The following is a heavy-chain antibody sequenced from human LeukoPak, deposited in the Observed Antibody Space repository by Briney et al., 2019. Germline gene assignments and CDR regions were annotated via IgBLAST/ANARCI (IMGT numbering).Heavy chain of an antibody. D-gene: IGHD3-3*01. CDR2: IYYSGSA. V-gene: IGHV4-59*08. CDR3: ARHLRSSSGRGPFDY. CDR1: GGSISDYY. J-gene: IGHJ4*02. Sequence: SETLSLTCTVSGGSISDYYWGWIRQAPGKGLEWIGYIYYSGSANYNPSLKSRVTISADTSKNQFSLKLSSVTAADTAVYYCARHLRSSSGRGPFDYWGQGTLVTVSS.